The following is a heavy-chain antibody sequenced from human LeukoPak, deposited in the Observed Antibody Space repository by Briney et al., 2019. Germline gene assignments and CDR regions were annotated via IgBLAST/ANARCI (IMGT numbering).Heavy chain of an antibody. CDR2: IYYSGST. CDR1: GGSISSGDYY. CDR3: ARHKGSSWSLWDY. Sequence: PSQTLSLTCTVSGGSISSGDYYWSWIRQPPGKGLEWIGYIYYSGSTNYNPSLKSRVTISVDTSKNQFSLKLSSVTAADTAVYYCARHKGSSWSLWDYWGQGTLVTVSS. V-gene: IGHV4-30-4*08. J-gene: IGHJ4*02. D-gene: IGHD6-13*01.